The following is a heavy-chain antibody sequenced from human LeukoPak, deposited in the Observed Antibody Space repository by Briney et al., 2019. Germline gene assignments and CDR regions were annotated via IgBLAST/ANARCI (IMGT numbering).Heavy chain of an antibody. CDR2: ISSSSSYI. J-gene: IGHJ6*03. CDR1: GFTFSSYS. Sequence: PGGSLRLSCAASGFTFSSYSMNWVRQAPGKGLEWVSCISSSSSYIYYADSVKGRFTISRDNAKNSLYLQMNSLRAEDTAVYYCARAGGSSYYYMDVWGKGTTVTISS. V-gene: IGHV3-21*01. CDR3: ARAGGSSYYYMDV. D-gene: IGHD5-12*01.